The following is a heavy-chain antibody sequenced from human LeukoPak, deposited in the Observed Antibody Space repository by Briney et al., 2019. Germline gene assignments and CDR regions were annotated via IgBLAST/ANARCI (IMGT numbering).Heavy chain of an antibody. V-gene: IGHV4-38-2*01. CDR1: GSSISSGYY. CDR2: IYHGGTT. Sequence: SETLSLTCAVSGSSISSGYYWGWIRQPPGKGLEWIGSIYHGGTTYYNPSLKSRVTISVDTSKNRFSLKLSSVTAADTAVYYCARGKRPFYGSGSYVDYWGQGTLVTVSS. CDR3: ARGKRPFYGSGSYVDY. D-gene: IGHD3-10*01. J-gene: IGHJ4*02.